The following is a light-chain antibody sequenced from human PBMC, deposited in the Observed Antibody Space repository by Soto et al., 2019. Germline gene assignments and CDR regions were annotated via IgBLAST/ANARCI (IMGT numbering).Light chain of an antibody. CDR3: QQYNDWPPYT. CDR1: QTVTGA. J-gene: IGKJ2*01. Sequence: EIEMTQSPATLSVSPGERATLSCRASQTVTGALAWYRQKPGQAPRLLLYGASTRATGVPDRFSGSGSGTDFTLTISSLQSEDFAVYYCQQYNDWPPYTFGQGTNVEIK. V-gene: IGKV3-15*01. CDR2: GAS.